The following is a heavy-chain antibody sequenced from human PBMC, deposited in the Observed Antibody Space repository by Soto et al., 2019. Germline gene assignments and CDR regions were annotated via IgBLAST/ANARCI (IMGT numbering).Heavy chain of an antibody. CDR3: ARETATIQWLAVNAFDI. CDR1: GFSISRFG. V-gene: IGHV3-48*01. Sequence: GGSLRLSCAASGFSISRFGMNWVRQAPGKGLEWVSYISSSSSTIYYADSVKGRFTISRDNAKNSLYLQMNSLRAEDTAVYYCARETATIQWLAVNAFDIWGQGTMVTVSS. D-gene: IGHD6-19*01. J-gene: IGHJ3*02. CDR2: ISSSSSTI.